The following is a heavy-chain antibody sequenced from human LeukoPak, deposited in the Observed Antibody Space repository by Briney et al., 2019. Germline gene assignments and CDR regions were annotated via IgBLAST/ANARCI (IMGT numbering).Heavy chain of an antibody. CDR2: IYYSGST. Sequence: PSETLSLTCTVSGGSISSYYWSWIRQPPGKGLEWIGYIYYSGSTNYNPSLKSRVTISVDTSKNQFSLKLSSVTAADTAVYYCARGVRNYYDGGDWFDPWGQGTLVTVSS. V-gene: IGHV4-59*12. CDR3: ARGVRNYYDGGDWFDP. D-gene: IGHD3-22*01. J-gene: IGHJ5*02. CDR1: GGSISSYY.